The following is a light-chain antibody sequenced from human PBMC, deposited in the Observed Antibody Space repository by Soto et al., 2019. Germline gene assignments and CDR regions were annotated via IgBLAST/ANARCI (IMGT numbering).Light chain of an antibody. CDR2: EDT. Sequence: QSVLTQPASVSGSPGQSVTISCTGTSNDVGRYFLVSWYQQHPGKAPKLIIFEDTKRPSGVSSRFSGSKSGNTASLTNSGLQTEDEADYFCCSYAGSSTFVAFGGGTQLTVL. V-gene: IGLV2-23*02. CDR1: SNDVGRYFL. CDR3: CSYAGSSTFVA. J-gene: IGLJ2*01.